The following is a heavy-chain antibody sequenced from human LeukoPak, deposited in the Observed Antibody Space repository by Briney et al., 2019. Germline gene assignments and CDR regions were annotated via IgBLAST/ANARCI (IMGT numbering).Heavy chain of an antibody. CDR2: IIPILGIA. Sequence: SVKVSCKASGGTFSSYAISWVRQAPGQGLEWVGRIIPILGIANYAQKFQGRVTITADKSTSTAYMELSSLRSEDTAVYYCARSKNCSGGSCYPYYYYGMDVWGQGTTATVSS. J-gene: IGHJ6*02. V-gene: IGHV1-69*04. D-gene: IGHD2-15*01. CDR3: ARSKNCSGGSCYPYYYYGMDV. CDR1: GGTFSSYA.